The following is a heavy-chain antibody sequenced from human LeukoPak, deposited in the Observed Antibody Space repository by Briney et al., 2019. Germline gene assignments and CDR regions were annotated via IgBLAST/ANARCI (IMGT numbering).Heavy chain of an antibody. J-gene: IGHJ3*02. Sequence: GGSLRLSCAASGFIFSSYEMSWVRQAPGKGLEWVSYISSSGRTMYYADSVKGRFTVSRDNAKNSLYLQMNSLRAEDMALYYCARRTGTTPFDIWGQGTMVTVSS. CDR1: GFIFSSYE. V-gene: IGHV3-48*03. CDR3: ARRTGTTPFDI. D-gene: IGHD1-1*01. CDR2: ISSSGRTM.